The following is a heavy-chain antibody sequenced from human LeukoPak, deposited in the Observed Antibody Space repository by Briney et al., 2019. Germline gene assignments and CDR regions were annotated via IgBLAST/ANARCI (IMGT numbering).Heavy chain of an antibody. CDR1: GCSMSTDRVV. Sequence: GRTPVRPIQTPTLASTCTGCSMSTDRVVGGWIGPPLGKAMQKLHSIYWNDDKRYSPSLKSRLTITKDTSKNQVVLTMTNMDPVDTATYYCAHRHTMVRGVNEGWFDPWGQGTLVTVSS. CDR2: IYWNDDK. J-gene: IGHJ5*02. V-gene: IGHV2-5*01. D-gene: IGHD3-10*01. CDR3: AHRHTMVRGVNEGWFDP.